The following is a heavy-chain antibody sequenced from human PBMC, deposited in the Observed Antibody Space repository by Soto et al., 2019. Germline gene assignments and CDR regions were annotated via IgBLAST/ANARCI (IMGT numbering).Heavy chain of an antibody. V-gene: IGHV3-66*01. Sequence: GGSLRLSCAASGFTVSSNYMSWVRRAPGKGLEWVSVIYSGGSTYYADSVRGRFTISRDNSTNTVYLQMNSLRAEDTALYYCAKDPPSCGWCFDYWGQGTLVTVSS. CDR2: IYSGGST. J-gene: IGHJ4*02. D-gene: IGHD6-19*01. CDR1: GFTVSSNY. CDR3: AKDPPSCGWCFDY.